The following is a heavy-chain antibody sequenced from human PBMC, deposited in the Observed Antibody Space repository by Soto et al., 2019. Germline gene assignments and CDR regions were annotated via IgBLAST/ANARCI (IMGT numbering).Heavy chain of an antibody. CDR2: ISSSGSTI. Sequence: GGCLRLSCAASGFTFSSYEMNWVRQAPGKGLEWVSYISSSGSTIYYADSVKGRFTISRDNAKNSLYLQMNSLRAEDTAVYYCARDRYCSGGSCSFCGMDDWGQGTTFTVSS. CDR1: GFTFSSYE. J-gene: IGHJ6*02. CDR3: ARDRYCSGGSCSFCGMDD. V-gene: IGHV3-48*03. D-gene: IGHD2-15*01.